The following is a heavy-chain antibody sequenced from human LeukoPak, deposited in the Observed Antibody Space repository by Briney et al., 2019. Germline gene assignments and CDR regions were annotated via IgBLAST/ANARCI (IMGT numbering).Heavy chain of an antibody. V-gene: IGHV3-23*01. D-gene: IGHD3-22*01. Sequence: PGGSLRLSCAASGFSFDNYAMSWVRQTPGKGLEWVSGISGSGDNTYYADSVKGRFTIPRDNSKNTLYVQVNSLGTEDTAAYYCAKGSYYDSSGSFYFDYWGQGTLVTVSS. CDR3: AKGSYYDSSGSFYFDY. J-gene: IGHJ4*02. CDR1: GFSFDNYA. CDR2: ISGSGDNT.